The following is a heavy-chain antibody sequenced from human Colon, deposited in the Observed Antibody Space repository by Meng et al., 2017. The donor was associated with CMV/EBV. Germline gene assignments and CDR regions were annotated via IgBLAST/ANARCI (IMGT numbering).Heavy chain of an antibody. V-gene: IGHV1-2*02. CDR3: ASLSGGDFDY. J-gene: IGHJ4*02. CDR2: INPITGGT. Sequence: FGDEVKKSGASVNASCKSSGFTFTGYFMYWVRQAPGQGLWWLGVINPITGGTNYAQKFQGRVTMTRDTSMNTAYMELSRLRSDDTAVYYCASLSGGDFDYWGQGTLVTVSS. D-gene: IGHD1-26*01. CDR1: GFTFTGYF.